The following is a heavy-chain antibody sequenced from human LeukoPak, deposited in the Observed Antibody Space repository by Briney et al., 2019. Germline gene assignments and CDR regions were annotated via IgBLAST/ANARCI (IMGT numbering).Heavy chain of an antibody. CDR3: ASTNPERPSLVVAGLGAVDAFDI. Sequence: GESLKISCKGSGYSLTSYWIGWVRQMPGKGLEWMGIIYPGDSDTRYSPSFQGQVTISADKSISTAYLQWSSLKASDTAMYYSASTNPERPSLVVAGLGAVDAFDIWGQGTMVTVSS. D-gene: IGHD6-19*01. CDR2: IYPGDSDT. J-gene: IGHJ3*02. CDR1: GYSLTSYW. V-gene: IGHV5-51*01.